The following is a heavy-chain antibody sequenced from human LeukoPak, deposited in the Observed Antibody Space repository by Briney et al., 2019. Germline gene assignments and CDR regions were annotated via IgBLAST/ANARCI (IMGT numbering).Heavy chain of an antibody. CDR2: ISYDGSNK. D-gene: IGHD5-18*01. CDR1: GFTFSSYA. V-gene: IGHV3-30-3*01. J-gene: IGHJ4*02. CDR3: ARATPRIQLWYDDY. Sequence: GGSLRLSCAASGFTFSSYAMHWVRQAPGKGLEWVAVISYDGSNKYYADSVKGRFTISRDNSKNTLYLQMNSLRAEDTAVYYCARATPRIQLWYDDYWGQGTLVTVSS.